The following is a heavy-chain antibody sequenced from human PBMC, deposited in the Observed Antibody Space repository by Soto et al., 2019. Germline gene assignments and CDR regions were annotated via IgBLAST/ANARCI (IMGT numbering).Heavy chain of an antibody. CDR1: GGCFSGYY. D-gene: IGHD6-13*01. CDR2: INHSVST. CDR3: ARSKALGYSSSWYLHYYYYGMDV. Sequence: XATLSLTCAVYGGCFSGYYWSWIRQPPGKGLEWIGEINHSVSTNYNPSLKSRVTISVDTSKNQFSLKLSSVTAADTAVYYCARSKALGYSSSWYLHYYYYGMDVWGQGTTVTVSS. V-gene: IGHV4-34*01. J-gene: IGHJ6*02.